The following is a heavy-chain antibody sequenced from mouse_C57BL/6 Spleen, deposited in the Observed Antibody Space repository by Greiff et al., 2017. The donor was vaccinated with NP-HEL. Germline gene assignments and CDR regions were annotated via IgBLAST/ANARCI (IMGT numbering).Heavy chain of an antibody. D-gene: IGHD2-12*01. CDR2: ISGGGGNT. J-gene: IGHJ3*01. Sequence: EVQGVESGGGLVKPGGSLKLSCAASGFTFSSYTMSWVRQTPEKRLEWVATISGGGGNTYYPDSVKGRFTISRDNAKNTLYLQMSSLRSEDTALYYCARHIDFWGQGTLVTVSA. CDR1: GFTFSSYT. CDR3: ARHIDF. V-gene: IGHV5-9*01.